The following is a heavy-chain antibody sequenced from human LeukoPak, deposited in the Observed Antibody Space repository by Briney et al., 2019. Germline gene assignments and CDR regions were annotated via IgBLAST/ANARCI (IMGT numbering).Heavy chain of an antibody. J-gene: IGHJ4*02. D-gene: IGHD4-17*01. CDR3: ARDSSASIYGDFALTPYY. CDR1: GYTFTSYG. CDR2: ISAYNGNT. Sequence: ASVKVSCKASGYTFTSYGISWVRQAPGQGLEWMGWISAYNGNTNYAQKFQGRVTITADKSTSTAYMELSSLRSEDTAVYYCARDSSASIYGDFALTPYYWGQGTLVTVSS. V-gene: IGHV1-18*01.